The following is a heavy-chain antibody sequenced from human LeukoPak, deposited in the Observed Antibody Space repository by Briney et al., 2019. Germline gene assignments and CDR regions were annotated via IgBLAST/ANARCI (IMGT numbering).Heavy chain of an antibody. V-gene: IGHV4-34*01. D-gene: IGHD1-1*01. CDR3: ARRDGRRQVKGLSWFDP. CDR1: GGSFSGCY. CDR2: INHSGST. Sequence: SETLSLTCAVYGGSFSGCYWSWIRQPPGKGLEWIGEINHSGSTNYNPSLKSRVTISVDTSKNQFSLKLSSVTAADTAVYYCARRDGRRQVKGLSWFDPWGQGTLVTVSS. J-gene: IGHJ5*02.